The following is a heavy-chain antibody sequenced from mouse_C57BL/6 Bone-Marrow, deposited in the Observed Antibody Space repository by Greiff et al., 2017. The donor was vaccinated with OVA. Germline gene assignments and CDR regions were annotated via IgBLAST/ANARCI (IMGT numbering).Heavy chain of an antibody. J-gene: IGHJ2*01. CDR3: ARTFYDGYYFDY. D-gene: IGHD2-3*01. CDR1: GYSITSDYA. CDR2: ISYSGST. V-gene: IGHV3-2*02. Sequence: EVKLVESGPGLVKPSQSLSLTCTVTGYSITSDYAWNWIRQFPGNKLEWMGYISYSGSTSYNPSLKSRISITRDTSKNQFFLQLNSVTTEDTATYYCARTFYDGYYFDYWGQGTTLTVSS.